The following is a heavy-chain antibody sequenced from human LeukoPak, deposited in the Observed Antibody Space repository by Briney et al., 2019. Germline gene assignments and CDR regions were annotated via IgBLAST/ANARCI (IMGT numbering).Heavy chain of an antibody. CDR3: ARDGRFGSSFDY. CDR2: ISYDGSNK. Sequence: GGSLRLSCAASGFTFSSYAMHWVRQAPGKGLEWVAVISYDGSNKYYADSVKGRFTISRDNSKNTLYLQMNSLRAEDTAVYYCARDGRFGSSFDYWGQGTLVTVSS. V-gene: IGHV3-30-3*01. CDR1: GFTFSSYA. J-gene: IGHJ4*02. D-gene: IGHD2-15*01.